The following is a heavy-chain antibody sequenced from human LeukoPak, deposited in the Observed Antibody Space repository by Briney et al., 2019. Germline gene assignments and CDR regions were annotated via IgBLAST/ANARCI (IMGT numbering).Heavy chain of an antibody. CDR2: ISSSGSTI. CDR3: ARGSYGDYEKGFDY. CDR1: GLTFSSYE. J-gene: IGHJ4*02. Sequence: GGSLRLSCAASGLTFSSYEMNWVRQAPGKGLEWVSYISSSGSTIYYADSVKGRFTISRDNTKNSLYLQMNSLRAEDTAVYYCARGSYGDYEKGFDYWGQGTLVTVSS. D-gene: IGHD4-17*01. V-gene: IGHV3-48*03.